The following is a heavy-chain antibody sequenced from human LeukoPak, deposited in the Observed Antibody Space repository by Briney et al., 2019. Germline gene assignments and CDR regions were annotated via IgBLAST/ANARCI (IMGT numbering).Heavy chain of an antibody. CDR3: ARSFFSNSAFDI. J-gene: IGHJ3*02. V-gene: IGHV1-2*02. CDR2: INPNSGGT. CDR1: GYTFTVYY. Sequence: VASVKVSCKASGYTFTVYYMHWVRQAPGQGLEWMGWINPNSGGTNYAQKFQGRVTMTRDTSISTAYMELIRLRSDDTAVYYCARSFFSNSAFDIWGQGTMVTVSS. D-gene: IGHD2/OR15-2a*01.